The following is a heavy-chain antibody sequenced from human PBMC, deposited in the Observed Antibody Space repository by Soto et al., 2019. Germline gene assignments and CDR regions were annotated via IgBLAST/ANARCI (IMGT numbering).Heavy chain of an antibody. Sequence: GASVKVCCKASGYTFTNYGVTWVRQAPGQGLEWMGWISAYTDNPNYAQKFQGRVTMTIDTSTTTAYMDLRSLTSDDTAVYYCARVIPGAEAWFGPWGQGTLVTVSS. CDR3: ARVIPGAEAWFGP. CDR1: GYTFTNYG. J-gene: IGHJ5*02. V-gene: IGHV1-18*01. CDR2: ISAYTDNP. D-gene: IGHD2-2*01.